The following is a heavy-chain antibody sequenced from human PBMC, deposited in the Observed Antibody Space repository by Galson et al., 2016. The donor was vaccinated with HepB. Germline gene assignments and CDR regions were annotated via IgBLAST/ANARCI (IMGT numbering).Heavy chain of an antibody. CDR2: IKQEGSEK. CDR1: GFIFSSYW. J-gene: IGHJ4*02. CDR3: ARGRLTMVRGLNGYYFDL. V-gene: IGHV3-7*03. Sequence: SLRLSCAGSGFIFSSYWMSWVRQAPGKGLEWVANIKQEGSEKFYVDSLKGRLTISRDNATNSLFLQMNSLRADDTAVYYCARGRLTMVRGLNGYYFDLWGQGTLVTVSS. D-gene: IGHD3-10*01.